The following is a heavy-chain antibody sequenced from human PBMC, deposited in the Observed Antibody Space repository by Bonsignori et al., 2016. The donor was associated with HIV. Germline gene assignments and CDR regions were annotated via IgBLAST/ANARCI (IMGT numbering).Heavy chain of an antibody. V-gene: IGHV1-18*01. D-gene: IGHD1-26*01. CDR1: GYTFTNYG. CDR2: ISAYNGDT. J-gene: IGHJ3*02. Sequence: ASVKVSCKASGYTFTNYGISWVRQAPGQGLEWMGWISAYNGDTKYTERLQGRVTLTTDTSTSTAYMELRSLRSDDTAVYYCARDLFKVGTTHDAFDIWGQGTTVTVSS. CDR3: ARDLFKVGTTHDAFDI.